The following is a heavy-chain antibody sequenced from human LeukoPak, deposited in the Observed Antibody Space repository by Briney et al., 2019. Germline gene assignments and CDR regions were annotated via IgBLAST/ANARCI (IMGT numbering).Heavy chain of an antibody. Sequence: VKVSCKASGGTFSSYAISWVRQAPGQGLEWMGGIIPIFGTANYAQKFQGRVTITADESTSTAYMELSSLRSEDTAVYYCARGSIVATDWYYYYGMDVWGQGTTVTVSS. CDR2: IIPIFGTA. CDR3: ARGSIVATDWYYYYGMDV. CDR1: GGTFSSYA. D-gene: IGHD5-12*01. J-gene: IGHJ6*02. V-gene: IGHV1-69*01.